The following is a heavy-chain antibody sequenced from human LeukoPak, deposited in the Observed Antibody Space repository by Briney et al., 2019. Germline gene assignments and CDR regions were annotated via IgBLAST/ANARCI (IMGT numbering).Heavy chain of an antibody. J-gene: IGHJ5*02. CDR3: ARDRNWFDP. CDR1: GYTFTSYY. Sequence: SVKVSCKASGYTFTSYYMHWVRQAPGQGLEWMGGIIPIFGTANYAQKFQGRVTITADESTSTAYMELSSLRSEDTAVYYCARDRNWFDPWGQGTLVTVSS. CDR2: IIPIFGTA. V-gene: IGHV1-69*13.